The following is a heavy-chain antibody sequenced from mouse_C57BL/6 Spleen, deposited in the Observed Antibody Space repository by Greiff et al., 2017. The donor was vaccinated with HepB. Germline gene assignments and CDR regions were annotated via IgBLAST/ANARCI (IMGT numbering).Heavy chain of an antibody. Sequence: VQLQQPGAELVKPGASVKLSCKASGYTFTSYWMHWVKQRPGRGLEWIGRIYPNSGGTKYNEKFKSKATLTVDKPSSTAYMQLSSLTSEDSAVYYCARGSVYYAMDYWGQGTSVTVSS. CDR1: GYTFTSYW. V-gene: IGHV1-72*01. CDR2: IYPNSGGT. J-gene: IGHJ4*01. CDR3: ARGSVYYAMDY.